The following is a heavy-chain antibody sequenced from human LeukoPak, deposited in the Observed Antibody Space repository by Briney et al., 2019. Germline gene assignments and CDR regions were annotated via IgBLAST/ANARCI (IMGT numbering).Heavy chain of an antibody. CDR2: INAGNGNT. Sequence: ASVKVSCKASGYTFTSYAMHWVRQAPGQRLEWMGWINAGNGNTKYSQKFQGRVTITRDTSASTAYMELSSLRSEDTAVYYCARVMKTYYGGNQNSNWYYGMDVWGQGTTVTVSS. V-gene: IGHV1-3*01. CDR1: GYTFTSYA. CDR3: ARVMKTYYGGNQNSNWYYGMDV. J-gene: IGHJ6*02. D-gene: IGHD4-23*01.